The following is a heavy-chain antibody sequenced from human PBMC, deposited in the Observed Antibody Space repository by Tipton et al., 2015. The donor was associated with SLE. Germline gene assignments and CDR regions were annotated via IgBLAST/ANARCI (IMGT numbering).Heavy chain of an antibody. D-gene: IGHD2-21*02. Sequence: DSVKGRFTISRDNSKNTLFLQMNSLRDEDSAVYYCARVPYCGGDCYFKYYYGMDVWGQGTTVTVSS. V-gene: IGHV3-30*07. J-gene: IGHJ6*02. CDR3: ARVPYCGGDCYFKYYYGMDV.